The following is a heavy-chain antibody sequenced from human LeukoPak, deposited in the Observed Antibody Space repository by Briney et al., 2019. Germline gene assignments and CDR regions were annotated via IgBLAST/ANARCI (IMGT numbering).Heavy chain of an antibody. D-gene: IGHD3-3*01. J-gene: IGHJ6*02. CDR2: ISGSGGST. CDR3: AKGSYYDLYYYYGMDV. Sequence: GGSLRLSCAASGFTFSSYAMSWVRQAPGKGLEWVSAISGSGGSTYYADSVKGRFTISRDNSKNTLYLQMNSLRAENTAVYYCAKGSYYDLYYYYGMDVWGQGTTVTVSS. CDR1: GFTFSSYA. V-gene: IGHV3-23*01.